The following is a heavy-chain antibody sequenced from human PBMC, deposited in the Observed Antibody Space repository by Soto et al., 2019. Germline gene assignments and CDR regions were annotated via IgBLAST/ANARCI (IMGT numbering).Heavy chain of an antibody. V-gene: IGHV1-69*01. J-gene: IGHJ5*02. D-gene: IGHD6-6*01. CDR1: GGTFTNYV. CDR2: LIPIFGAA. CDR3: ARGRSSPNFDP. Sequence: QVQLVQSGAEVRKPGSSVKVSCKISGGTFTNYVISWLRQAPGQGLEWMGGLIPIFGAANLAQKFQGRVTITADESTSTVNIELSSLTSEDTAVYSCARGRSSPNFDPWGQGTLVTVSS.